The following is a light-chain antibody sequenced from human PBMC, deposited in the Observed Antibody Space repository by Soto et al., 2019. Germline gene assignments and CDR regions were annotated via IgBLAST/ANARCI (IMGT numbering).Light chain of an antibody. CDR2: GAS. CDR3: QQYGSSPT. J-gene: IGKJ4*01. Sequence: EIVWTQSPGTLYLSPGERATLSCRASQSVSSSYLAWYQQKPGQAPMLLVYGASSRATGIPDRFSGSGSGADFTLTISRLEPEDFAVYYCQQYGSSPTFGGGTKVEIK. CDR1: QSVSSSY. V-gene: IGKV3-20*01.